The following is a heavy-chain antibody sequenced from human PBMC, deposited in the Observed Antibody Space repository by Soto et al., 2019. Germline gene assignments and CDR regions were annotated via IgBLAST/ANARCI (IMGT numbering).Heavy chain of an antibody. CDR1: GFAFSSYS. D-gene: IGHD6-19*01. CDR3: ARTPQQWLVYWYFDL. Sequence: EVQLVESGGGLVKPGGSLRLSCAASGFAFSSYSMNWVRQAPGKGLEWVSSISSSSSYIYYADSVKGRFTISRDNAKNSLYLQMNRLRAEDTAVYYCARTPQQWLVYWYFDLWGRGTLVTVSS. V-gene: IGHV3-21*01. CDR2: ISSSSSYI. J-gene: IGHJ2*01.